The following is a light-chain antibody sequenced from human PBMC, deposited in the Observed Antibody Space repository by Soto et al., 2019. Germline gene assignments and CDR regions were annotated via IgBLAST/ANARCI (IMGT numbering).Light chain of an antibody. V-gene: IGLV2-14*01. CDR3: SSYTSSSTSV. CDR1: SSDVGGYNY. J-gene: IGLJ2*01. Sequence: QSALTQPASVSGSPGQSITISCTGTSSDVGGYNYVSWYQQHPGKAPKLMIYDVSNRPSGVSNRFSGSKSGNTASLTISGLQAEDEADYCCSSYTSSSTSVFGGGTKLTVL. CDR2: DVS.